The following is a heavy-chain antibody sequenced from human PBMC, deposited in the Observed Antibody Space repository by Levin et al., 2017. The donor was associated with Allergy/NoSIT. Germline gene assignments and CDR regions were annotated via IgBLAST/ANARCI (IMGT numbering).Heavy chain of an antibody. Sequence: GESLKISCAASGFTFSSYAMSWVRQTPGKGLEWVSAISGSGGSTYYADSVKGRFTISRDNSKNTLYLQMHSLRAEDTAVYYCAKVVVVPSAIRYKLRGNGMDVWGQGTTVTVSS. CDR2: ISGSGGST. D-gene: IGHD2-2*02. CDR3: AKVVVVPSAIRYKLRGNGMDV. V-gene: IGHV3-23*01. CDR1: GFTFSSYA. J-gene: IGHJ6*02.